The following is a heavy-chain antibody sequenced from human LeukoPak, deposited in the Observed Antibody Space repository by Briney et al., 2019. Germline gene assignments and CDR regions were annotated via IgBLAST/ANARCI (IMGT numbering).Heavy chain of an antibody. CDR1: GYTFTGYY. Sequence: ASVKDSCKASGYTFTGYYMHWVRQAPGQGLEWMGWINPNSGGTNYAQKFQGRVTMTRDTSISTAYMELSRLRSDDTAVYYCARDSRDFWSGYYTCYFDYWGQGTLVTVSS. V-gene: IGHV1-2*02. CDR3: ARDSRDFWSGYYTCYFDY. CDR2: INPNSGGT. D-gene: IGHD3-3*01. J-gene: IGHJ4*02.